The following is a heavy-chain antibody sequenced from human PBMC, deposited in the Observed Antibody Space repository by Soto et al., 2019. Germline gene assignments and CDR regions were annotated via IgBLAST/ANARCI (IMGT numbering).Heavy chain of an antibody. CDR3: ARTFNYGGTYYYYGMDV. D-gene: IGHD4-17*01. CDR2: INAGNGNT. CDR1: GYTFTSYA. J-gene: IGHJ6*02. Sequence: ASVKVSCKASGYTFTSYAMHWVRQAPGQRLEWMGWINAGNGNTKYSPKFQGRVTITRDTTASTAYMELSSLRSEDTAVYYCARTFNYGGTYYYYGMDVWGQGTTVTVSS. V-gene: IGHV1-3*01.